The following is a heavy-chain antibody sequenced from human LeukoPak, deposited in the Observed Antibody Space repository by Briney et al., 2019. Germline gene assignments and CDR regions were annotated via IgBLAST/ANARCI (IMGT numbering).Heavy chain of an antibody. J-gene: IGHJ4*02. V-gene: IGHV4-34*12. CDR1: GGPFSDYY. CDR3: ARHLGYSYGVLSY. D-gene: IGHD5-18*01. CDR2: IIHSGNT. Sequence: SETLSLTCGVSGGPFSDYYWSWIRQPPGKGLEWIGEIIHSGNTNYNPSLKSRVTISVDTSKNQFSLKLSSATAADTAVYYCARHLGYSYGVLSYWGQGTLVTVSS.